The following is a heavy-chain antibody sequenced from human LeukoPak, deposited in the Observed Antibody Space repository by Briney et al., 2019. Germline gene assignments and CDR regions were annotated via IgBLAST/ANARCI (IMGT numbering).Heavy chain of an antibody. D-gene: IGHD2-21*02. CDR1: GFAFSSYA. J-gene: IGHJ4*02. V-gene: IGHV3-23*01. CDR3: ARLGVTYSFDY. CDR2: TRGSGGST. Sequence: GGSLRLSCAASGFAFSSYAMTWVRQAPGKGLEWVSSTRGSGGSTYYADSVKGRLTVSRDNSKSMVYLQMSSLRAEETAVYYCARLGVTYSFDYWGQGALVTVSS.